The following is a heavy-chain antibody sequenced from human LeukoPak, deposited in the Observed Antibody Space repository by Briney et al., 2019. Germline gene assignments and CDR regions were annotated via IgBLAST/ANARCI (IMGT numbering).Heavy chain of an antibody. CDR1: GYTFTDYH. Sequence: ASVKVSCKAFGYTFTDYHMHWVRQAPGQGLEWMGWISPNSGGTDYAQKFLGRVTMTRDTSISTAYMELSSLTSDDTAVYYCAIQPWGSGNNWYFDFWGRGTLVTVSS. CDR2: ISPNSGGT. CDR3: AIQPWGSGNNWYFDF. D-gene: IGHD7-27*01. V-gene: IGHV1-2*02. J-gene: IGHJ2*01.